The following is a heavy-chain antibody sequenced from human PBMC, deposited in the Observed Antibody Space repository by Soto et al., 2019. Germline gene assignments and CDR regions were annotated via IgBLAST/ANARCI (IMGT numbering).Heavy chain of an antibody. CDR3: AILGTYYFDNSDDYFDF. D-gene: IGHD3-22*01. J-gene: IGHJ4*02. CDR2: INAGNGNT. V-gene: IGHV1-3*05. CDR1: GYTLTRYS. Sequence: QVQLVQSGAEEMKPGASVKVSCKASGYTLTRYSIHWVRQAPGQRLEWMGWINAGNGNTKFSQKFLGRVTITRDTSASTAYMGLRGLRSEDTAVYYCAILGTYYFDNSDDYFDFWGQGTRVTVSS.